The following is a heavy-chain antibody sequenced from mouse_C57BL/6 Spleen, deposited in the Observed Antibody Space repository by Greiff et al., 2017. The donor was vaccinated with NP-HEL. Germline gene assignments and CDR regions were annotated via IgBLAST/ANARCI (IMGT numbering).Heavy chain of an antibody. CDR1: GFNIKNTY. Sequence: VQLQQSVAELVRPGASVKLSCTASGFNIKNTYMHWVKQRPEQGLEWIGRIDPANGNTKYAPKFQGKATITADTSANTAYLQLSSLTSEDTSIYYCVIYYDYDENYFDYWGQGTTLTVSS. CDR3: VIYYDYDENYFDY. D-gene: IGHD2-4*01. J-gene: IGHJ2*01. V-gene: IGHV14-3*01. CDR2: IDPANGNT.